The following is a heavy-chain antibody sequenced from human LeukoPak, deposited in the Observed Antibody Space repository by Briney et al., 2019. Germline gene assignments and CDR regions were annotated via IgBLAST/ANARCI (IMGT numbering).Heavy chain of an antibody. J-gene: IGHJ4*02. Sequence: GGSLRLSCATFGFTFSSYGMTWVRQAPGKGLEWVSTISISGGTTYYADSVKGRSSISRDNSRNTLYLQMNSLRAEDAALYYCATRPATETYFGVFDYWGQGTLVTVSS. CDR3: ATRPATETYFGVFDY. V-gene: IGHV3-23*01. D-gene: IGHD1-1*01. CDR2: ISISGGTT. CDR1: GFTFSSYG.